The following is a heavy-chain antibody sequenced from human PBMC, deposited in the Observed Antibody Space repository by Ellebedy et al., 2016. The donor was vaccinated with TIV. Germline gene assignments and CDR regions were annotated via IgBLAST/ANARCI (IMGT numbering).Heavy chain of an antibody. J-gene: IGHJ3*02. Sequence: SETLSLTXTVSGGSISSYYWSWIRQPPGKGLEWIGYIYYSGSTNYNPSLKSRVTISVDTSKNQFSLKLSSVTAADTAVYYCARAAGGYSYGDAFDIWGQGTMVTVSS. CDR2: IYYSGST. CDR3: ARAAGGYSYGDAFDI. D-gene: IGHD5-18*01. V-gene: IGHV4-59*01. CDR1: GGSISSYY.